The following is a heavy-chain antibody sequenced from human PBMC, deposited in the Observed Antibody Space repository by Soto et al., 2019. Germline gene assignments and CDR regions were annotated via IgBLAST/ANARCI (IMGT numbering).Heavy chain of an antibody. CDR2: ISDDGNNK. D-gene: IGHD3-10*01. CDR1: GFTFSRYT. Sequence: QVQLVESGGGVVQPGRSVRLSCAASGFTFSRYTMHWVRQAPGKGLEWMAFISDDGNNKYYADSVKGQFTISRDNSKNTLYLQMNSLRTEDTAVYYCARDDEGGSDCDLGYWGQGTLVTVSS. V-gene: IGHV3-30-3*01. J-gene: IGHJ4*02. CDR3: ARDDEGGSDCDLGY.